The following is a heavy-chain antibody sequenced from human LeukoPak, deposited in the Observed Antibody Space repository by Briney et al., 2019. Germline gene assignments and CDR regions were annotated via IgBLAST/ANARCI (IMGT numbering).Heavy chain of an antibody. J-gene: IGHJ3*02. CDR3: PSDLMGAGSGAFDI. Sequence: GGSLRLSCASSGLTFRSYDMHWVRQAAGKGLEGVGAVGTAGDTYYPGSVKGRFTSSRENAQNPLHLQLHTLRAGDTAVYYCPSDLMGAGSGAFDIWGQGTMVPVSS. D-gene: IGHD3-10*01. CDR2: VGTAGDT. V-gene: IGHV3-13*01. CDR1: GLTFRSYD.